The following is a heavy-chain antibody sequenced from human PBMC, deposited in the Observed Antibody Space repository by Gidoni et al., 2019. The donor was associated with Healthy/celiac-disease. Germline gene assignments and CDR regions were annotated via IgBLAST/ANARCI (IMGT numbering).Heavy chain of an antibody. CDR3: ARVHRKRIAVAGTVIHPGLFDP. CDR1: GGSFSDYY. J-gene: IGHJ5*02. Sequence: QVQLQQWGAGLLKPSETLSLTCAVYGGSFSDYYWSWIRQPPGKGLEWIAEISHSGGTNYNSSPKSRVTITVDTSKNQFSLRVSSGTGADTAVYYFARVHRKRIAVAGTVIHPGLFDPLGQGTLVTVSS. D-gene: IGHD6-19*01. CDR2: ISHSGGT. V-gene: IGHV4-34*01.